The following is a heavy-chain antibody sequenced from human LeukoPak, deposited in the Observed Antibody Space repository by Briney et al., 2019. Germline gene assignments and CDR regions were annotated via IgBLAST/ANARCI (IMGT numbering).Heavy chain of an antibody. CDR2: IWYDGSNK. J-gene: IGHJ3*02. CDR1: GFTFRSYG. D-gene: IGHD3-22*01. V-gene: IGHV3-33*01. Sequence: PGGSLRLSCAASGFTFRSYGMHWVRQAPGKGLEWVAVIWYDGSNKYYADSVKGRFTISRDNSKNTLYLQMNSLRAEDTAVYYCARDYYDSSGYHGAFDIWGQGTMVTVSS. CDR3: ARDYYDSSGYHGAFDI.